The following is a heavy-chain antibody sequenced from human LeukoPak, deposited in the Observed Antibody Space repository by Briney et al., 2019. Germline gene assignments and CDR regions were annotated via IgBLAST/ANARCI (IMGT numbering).Heavy chain of an antibody. CDR3: ARVRGGYCSGGSCYSAFDI. D-gene: IGHD2-15*01. V-gene: IGHV3-7*04. CDR1: GFTFSNAW. CDR2: IKQDGSEK. J-gene: IGHJ3*02. Sequence: GGSLRLSCAASGFTFSNAWMSWVRQAPGKGLEWVANIKQDGSEKYYVDSVKGRFTISRDNAQNSLYLQMNSLRAEDTAVYYCARVRGGYCSGGSCYSAFDIWGRRTMVTVSS.